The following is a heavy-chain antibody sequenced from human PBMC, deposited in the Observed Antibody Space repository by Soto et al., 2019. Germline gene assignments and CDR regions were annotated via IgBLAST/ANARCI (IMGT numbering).Heavy chain of an antibody. V-gene: IGHV4-31*03. CDR3: ARRGSSSDWFDP. J-gene: IGHJ5*02. Sequence: PSETLSLTCTVSGGSISSGGYYWSWIRQHPGKGLEWIGYIYYGGSTYYNPSLKSRVTISVDTSKNQFSLKLSSVTAADTAVYYCARRGSSSDWFDPWGQGTLVTVSS. CDR1: GGSISSGGYY. D-gene: IGHD6-6*01. CDR2: IYYGGST.